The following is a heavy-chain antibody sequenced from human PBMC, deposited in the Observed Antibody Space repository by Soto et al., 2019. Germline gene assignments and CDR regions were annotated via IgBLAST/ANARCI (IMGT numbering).Heavy chain of an antibody. D-gene: IGHD3-3*01. CDR2: ISYDGSNK. V-gene: IGHV3-30*18. J-gene: IGHJ4*02. Sequence: GGSLRLSCAASGFTFSSYGMHWVRQAPGKGLEWVAVISYDGSNKYYADSVKGRFTISRDNSKNTLYLQMNSLRAEDTAVYYCAKGPRVIFGVARFDYWGQGTLVTVSS. CDR1: GFTFSSYG. CDR3: AKGPRVIFGVARFDY.